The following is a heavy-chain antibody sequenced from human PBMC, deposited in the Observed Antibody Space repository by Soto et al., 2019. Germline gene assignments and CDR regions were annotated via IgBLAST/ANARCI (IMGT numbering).Heavy chain of an antibody. V-gene: IGHV3-23*01. CDR2: ISGSGGST. CDR1: GFTFSSYA. Sequence: GSLRLSCAASGFTFSSYAMSWVRQAPGKGLEWVSAISGSGGSTYYADSVKGRFTISRDNSKNTLYLQINSLRAEDTAVYYCARAYGLSHFDYWGQGTLVTVSS. CDR3: ARAYGLSHFDY. J-gene: IGHJ4*02. D-gene: IGHD4-17*01.